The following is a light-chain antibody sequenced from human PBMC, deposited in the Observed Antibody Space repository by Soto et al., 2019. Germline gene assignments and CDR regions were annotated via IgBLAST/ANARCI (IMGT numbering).Light chain of an antibody. CDR3: SSFTGPTTLDV. CDR2: GVS. V-gene: IGLV2-14*03. J-gene: IGLJ1*01. CDR1: SNDVGAYKY. Sequence: QSALTQPASVSGSPGQSVTISCTGTSNDVGAYKYVSWYQKHPGKAPKLMIYGVSNRPSGISDRFSGSKSGNTAFLTISGLQPEDEADYFCSSFTGPTTLDVFGTGTKLT.